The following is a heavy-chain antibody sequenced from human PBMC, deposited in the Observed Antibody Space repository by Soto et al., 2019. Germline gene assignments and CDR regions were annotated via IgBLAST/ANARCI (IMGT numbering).Heavy chain of an antibody. D-gene: IGHD2-8*01. CDR2: IYYSGST. CDR1: GGSISSSSYY. Sequence: QLQLQESGPGLVKPSETLSLTCTVSGGSISSSSYYWGWIRQPPGKGLEWIGSIYYSGSTYYNPSLKSRVTISVDTSKNQFSLKLSSVTAADTAVYYCARQWVGGTNGVWNRGSTINWFDPWGQGTLVTVSS. V-gene: IGHV4-39*01. J-gene: IGHJ5*02. CDR3: ARQWVGGTNGVWNRGSTINWFDP.